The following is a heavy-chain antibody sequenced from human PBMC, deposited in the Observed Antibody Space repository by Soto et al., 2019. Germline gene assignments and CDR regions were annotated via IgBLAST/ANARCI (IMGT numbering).Heavy chain of an antibody. Sequence: ASVKVSGKASGYTYSNYGFSWLRQAPGQGLEWMGWIYIDDTKYAQNLQGRVTMTTDTSTSTVYMELRSLTSDDTAVYYCARDRDWNLDYWGQGTLVTVSS. CDR1: GYTYSNYG. J-gene: IGHJ4*02. CDR3: ARDRDWNLDY. CDR2: IYIDDT. V-gene: IGHV1-18*01. D-gene: IGHD1-1*01.